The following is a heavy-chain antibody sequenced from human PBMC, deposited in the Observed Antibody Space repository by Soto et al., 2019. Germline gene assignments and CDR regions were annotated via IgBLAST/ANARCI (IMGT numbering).Heavy chain of an antibody. CDR2: IIPIFGTA. V-gene: IGHV1-69*13. D-gene: IGHD6-19*01. J-gene: IGHJ3*02. CDR1: GGTFSSYA. CDR3: AEQWLDHDAFDS. Sequence: ASVKVSCKASGGTFSSYAISWVRQAPGQGLEWMGGIIPIFGTANYAQKFQGRVTITADESTSTAYMELSSLRSEDTAVYYCAEQWLDHDAFDSWGQGTMVTVSS.